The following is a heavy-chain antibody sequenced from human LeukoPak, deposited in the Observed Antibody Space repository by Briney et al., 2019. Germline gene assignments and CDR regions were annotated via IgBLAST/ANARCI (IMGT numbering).Heavy chain of an antibody. Sequence: GGSLRLSCAASGFTFSSYAMHWVRQAPGKGLEWVAVISYDGSNKYYADSVKGRSTISRDNSKNTLYLQMSSLRAEDTAVYYCAKDHIVATTAAFDYWGQGTLVTVSS. CDR3: AKDHIVATTAAFDY. D-gene: IGHD5-12*01. CDR1: GFTFSSYA. V-gene: IGHV3-30-3*01. CDR2: ISYDGSNK. J-gene: IGHJ4*02.